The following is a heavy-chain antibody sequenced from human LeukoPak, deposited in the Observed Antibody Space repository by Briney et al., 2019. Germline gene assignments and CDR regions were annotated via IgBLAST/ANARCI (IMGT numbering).Heavy chain of an antibody. V-gene: IGHV4-34*01. Sequence: SATLSLTCAVSGGSFSGYYWSWIRQPPGKGLEWIEEINHSGSTNYNPSLKSRVTISVDTSKNQFSLKLSSVTAADTAVYYCARVKRKLWLLPYFDYWGQGTLVTVSS. CDR1: GGSFSGYY. D-gene: IGHD5-18*01. CDR3: ARVKRKLWLLPYFDY. J-gene: IGHJ4*02. CDR2: INHSGST.